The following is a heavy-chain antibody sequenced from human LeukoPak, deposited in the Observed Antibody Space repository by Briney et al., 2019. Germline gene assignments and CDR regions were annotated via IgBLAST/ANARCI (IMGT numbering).Heavy chain of an antibody. J-gene: IGHJ3*02. CDR1: GYTFTSYD. D-gene: IGHD3-9*01. Sequence: GASVKVSCKASGYTFTSYDINWVRQATGQGLEWMGWMNPNSGNTGYAQKFQGRVTMTRNTSISTAYMELSSLRSEDTAVYYCARKPSYDILTGYYTRDAFDIWGQGTMVTVSS. CDR3: ARKPSYDILTGYYTRDAFDI. CDR2: MNPNSGNT. V-gene: IGHV1-8*01.